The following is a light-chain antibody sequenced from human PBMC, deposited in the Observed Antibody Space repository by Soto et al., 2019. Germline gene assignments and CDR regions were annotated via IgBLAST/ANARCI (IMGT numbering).Light chain of an antibody. CDR3: QQYNNWPPTWT. Sequence: EIVLTQSPATLSLSPGERATLSCRAIQSISSNLAWYQQKPGQAPRLLMFHTSSRATGIPARFSGSGSGTEFTLTISSLQSEDFAVYYCQQYNNWPPTWTFGQGTKVDI. CDR1: QSISSN. V-gene: IGKV3-15*01. J-gene: IGKJ1*01. CDR2: HTS.